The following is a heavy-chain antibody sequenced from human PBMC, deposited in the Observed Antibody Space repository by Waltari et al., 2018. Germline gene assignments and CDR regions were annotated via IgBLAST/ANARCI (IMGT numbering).Heavy chain of an antibody. V-gene: IGHV4-39*07. Sequence: QLQLQESGPGLVKPSETLSLTCTVSGGSISSSSYYWGWIRQPPGKGLEWIGSIYYSGSTYYNPSRKSRVTISVDTSKNQFSLKLSSVTAADTAVYYCARGVLYSSSWYYFDYWGQGTLVTVSS. CDR1: GGSISSSSYY. CDR2: IYYSGST. J-gene: IGHJ4*02. CDR3: ARGVLYSSSWYYFDY. D-gene: IGHD6-13*01.